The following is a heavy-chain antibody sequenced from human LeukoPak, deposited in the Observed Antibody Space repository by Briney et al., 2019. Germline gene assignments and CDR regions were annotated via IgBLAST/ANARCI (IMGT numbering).Heavy chain of an antibody. CDR3: AKDLSLSYDTLTGHDH. CDR1: GFIFNNYA. D-gene: IGHD3-9*01. CDR2: FIANGGNS. V-gene: IGHV3-23*01. J-gene: IGHJ4*02. Sequence: PGGSLRLSCAASGFIFNNYAMSWVRQAPGKGLEWVSSFIANGGNSYYADSVRGRFTISRDNSKNTLYLQMNSLRADDTAVYYCAKDLSLSYDTLTGHDHWGQGTLVTVSS.